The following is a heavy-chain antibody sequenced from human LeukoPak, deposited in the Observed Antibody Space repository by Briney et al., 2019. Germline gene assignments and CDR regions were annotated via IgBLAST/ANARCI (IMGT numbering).Heavy chain of an antibody. CDR1: GFTFSRNA. Sequence: GSLRLSCAASGFTFSRNAIHWVRQGPGKGLEWVSYIAHHGSNKYYADSVKGRFTISRDNSKRTLYLQMNSLRADDTAVYYCAKDGSWSCTDWGQGTLVTVSS. J-gene: IGHJ4*02. V-gene: IGHV3-30*02. CDR3: AKDGSWSCTD. CDR2: IAHHGSNK. D-gene: IGHD2-8*02.